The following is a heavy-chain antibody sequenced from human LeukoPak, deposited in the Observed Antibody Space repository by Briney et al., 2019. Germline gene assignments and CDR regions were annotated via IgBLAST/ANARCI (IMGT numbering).Heavy chain of an antibody. D-gene: IGHD5-12*01. CDR2: INSSGSTI. CDR1: GLAFSSYE. J-gene: IGHJ4*02. Sequence: GGALSLSFAASGLAFSSYEMNWVRQAPGKGVGWVSYINSSGSTIYYSDSVKGRITISRDNAKHSLYLQMNSLRAEDTAVYYCARAKGYSGPLNDYWGQGTLVTVSS. CDR3: ARAKGYSGPLNDY. V-gene: IGHV3-48*03.